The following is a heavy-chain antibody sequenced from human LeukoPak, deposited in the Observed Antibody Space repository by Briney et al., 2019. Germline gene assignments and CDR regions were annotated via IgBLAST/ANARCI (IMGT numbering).Heavy chain of an antibody. CDR2: IYPGDSQT. V-gene: IGHV5-51*01. D-gene: IGHD3-10*01. CDR3: ARRRAYGSGSYKGPFDY. J-gene: IGHJ4*02. Sequence: GESLKISCKGSGYSFTNYWIAWVRQMPGRGLEWMGIIYPGDSQTRYSPSFQGQVTISADKSISTAYLQWSSLKASDTAMYYCARRRAYGSGSYKGPFDYWGQGTLVTVSS. CDR1: GYSFTNYW.